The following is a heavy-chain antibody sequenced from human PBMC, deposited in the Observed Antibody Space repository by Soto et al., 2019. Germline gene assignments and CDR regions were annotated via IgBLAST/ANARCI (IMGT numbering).Heavy chain of an antibody. CDR1: GGSISSYY. V-gene: IGHV4-59*08. CDR3: ARLVVRGSWYFDY. J-gene: IGHJ4*02. Sequence: QVQLQESGPGLVKPSEPLSLTCTVSGGSISSYYWSWIRQPPGKGLEWIGYIYYSGSTNYNPSLKSRVTISVDTSKNQFSLKLSSVTAADTAVYYCARLVVRGSWYFDYWGQGTLVTVSS. CDR2: IYYSGST. D-gene: IGHD3-10*01.